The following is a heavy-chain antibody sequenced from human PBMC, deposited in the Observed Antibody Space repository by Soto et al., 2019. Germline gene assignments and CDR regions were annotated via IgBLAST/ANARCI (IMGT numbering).Heavy chain of an antibody. V-gene: IGHV6-1*01. CDR2: TYYRSKWYN. Sequence: PSQTLSLTCAISGDSVSSNSAAWNWIRQSPSRGLEWLGRTYYRSKWYNDYAVSVKSRITINPDTSKNQFSLQLNSVTPEDTAVYYCARDQSPVVGGGPLAQYYGMDVWGQGTTVTVSS. J-gene: IGHJ6*02. CDR3: ARDQSPVVGGGPLAQYYGMDV. CDR1: GDSVSSNSAA. D-gene: IGHD2-15*01.